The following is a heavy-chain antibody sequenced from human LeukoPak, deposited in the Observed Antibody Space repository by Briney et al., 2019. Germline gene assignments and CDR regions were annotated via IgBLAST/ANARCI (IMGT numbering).Heavy chain of an antibody. CDR3: TSRGDSSSLYSFDY. D-gene: IGHD6-13*01. V-gene: IGHV3-15*01. Sequence: PGGSLRLSCAPSGFTFSNAWMSWVRQAPGKGLEWVGRIRSRADGGTTHCAAPVKCIFTISRDDPKNTVYLKMNSLKPEDTAVYYCTSRGDSSSLYSFDYWGQGTLVTVSS. CDR1: GFTFSNAW. J-gene: IGHJ4*02. CDR2: IRSRADGGTT.